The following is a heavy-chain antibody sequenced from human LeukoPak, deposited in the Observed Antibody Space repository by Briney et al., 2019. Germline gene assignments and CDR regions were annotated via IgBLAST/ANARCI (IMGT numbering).Heavy chain of an antibody. D-gene: IGHD1-20*01. Sequence: GGSLRLSCTASGFTLSDYWMQWVRQAPGKGPVWLSRINSDGTWTSYADSVKGRFTISRDNAKNSLFLQMNSLRVEDTAVYYCATWTGITPYWGQGTLVTVSS. CDR2: INSDGTWT. J-gene: IGHJ4*02. V-gene: IGHV3-74*01. CDR3: ATWTGITPY. CDR1: GFTLSDYW.